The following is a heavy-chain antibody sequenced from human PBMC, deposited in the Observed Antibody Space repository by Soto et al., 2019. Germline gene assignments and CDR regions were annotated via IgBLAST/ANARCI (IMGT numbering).Heavy chain of an antibody. Sequence: QVQLVQSGAEVKKPGASVKVSCKASGYTFTSYGISWVRQAPGQGLEWMGWISAYNGNTHYAQKLQGRVTLTTDTSXXTXYXXLRSLRSDDTAVYYCAREFYYDSGASKYYYYGMDVWGQGTAVTVSS. D-gene: IGHD3-22*01. J-gene: IGHJ6*02. CDR3: AREFYYDSGASKYYYYGMDV. CDR1: GYTFTSYG. V-gene: IGHV1-18*01. CDR2: ISAYNGNT.